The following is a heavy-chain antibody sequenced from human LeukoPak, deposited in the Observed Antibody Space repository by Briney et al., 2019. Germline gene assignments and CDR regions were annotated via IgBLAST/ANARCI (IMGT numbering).Heavy chain of an antibody. V-gene: IGHV3-33*06. CDR3: AKEGDAYDSYYYCYMDV. CDR2: IWHDGSNK. CDR1: GFTFSSFG. D-gene: IGHD3-16*01. J-gene: IGHJ6*03. Sequence: PGRSLRLSCAASGFTFSSFGMQWVRQAPGKGLEWVAVIWHDGSNKNYADSVKGRFTISRDNSKNTLYLLMDSLRAEDTAVYYCAKEGDAYDSYYYCYMDVWGKGTTVTVSS.